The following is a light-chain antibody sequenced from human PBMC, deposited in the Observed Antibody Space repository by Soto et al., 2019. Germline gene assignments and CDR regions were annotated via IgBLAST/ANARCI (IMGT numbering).Light chain of an antibody. CDR3: SSYTSSDTYV. V-gene: IGLV2-14*01. CDR2: DVS. CDR1: SSDVGAYNY. Sequence: QSVLTQPASVSGSPGQSLAISCTGTSSDVGAYNYVSWYQQYPGKAPKLMIYDVSNRPSGVSNRFSGSTSGNTASLTISGLQAEDEADYYCSSYTSSDTYVFGTGTKVTVL. J-gene: IGLJ1*01.